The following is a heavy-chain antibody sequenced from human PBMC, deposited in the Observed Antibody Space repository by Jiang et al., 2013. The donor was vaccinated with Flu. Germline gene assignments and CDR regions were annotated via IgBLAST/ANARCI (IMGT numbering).Heavy chain of an antibody. CDR1: GFTFSSYG. CDR3: AKDLEDDFWSGYYYDYYYGTDV. J-gene: IGHJ6*02. V-gene: IGHV3-30*18. CDR2: ISYDGSNK. Sequence: VQLLESGGGVVQPGRSLRLSCAASGFTFSSYGMHWVRQAPGKGLEWVAVISYDGSNKYYADSVKGRFTISRDNSKNTLYLQMNSLRAEDTAVYYCAKDLEDDFWSGYYYDYYYGTDVWGQGTTVTVSS. D-gene: IGHD3-3*01.